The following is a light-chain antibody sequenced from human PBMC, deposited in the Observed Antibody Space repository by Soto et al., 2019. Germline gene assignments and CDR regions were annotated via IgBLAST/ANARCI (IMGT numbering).Light chain of an antibody. V-gene: IGLV1-40*01. CDR2: GNS. J-gene: IGLJ1*01. CDR1: SSNIGAGYD. CDR3: QSYDSSLSGSYV. Sequence: QSVLTQPPSVSGAPGQRVTISCTASSSNIGAGYDVHWYQQLPGTAPKLHIYGNSNRPSGVADRFSGSKSGTSASLAITGLQAEDEADYYCQSYDSSLSGSYVFGTGTKLTVL.